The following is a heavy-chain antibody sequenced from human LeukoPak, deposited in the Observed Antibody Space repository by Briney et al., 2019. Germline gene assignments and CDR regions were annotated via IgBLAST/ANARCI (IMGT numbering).Heavy chain of an antibody. V-gene: IGHV1-69*05. Sequence: SVKVSCKASGGTFSSYAISWVRQAPGQGLKWMGRIIPIFGTANYAQKFQGRVTITTDESTSTAYMELSSLRSEDTAVYYCARDLKQWLVQTSYYYYYMDVWGKGTTVTVSS. D-gene: IGHD6-19*01. CDR3: ARDLKQWLVQTSYYYYYMDV. J-gene: IGHJ6*03. CDR1: GGTFSSYA. CDR2: IIPIFGTA.